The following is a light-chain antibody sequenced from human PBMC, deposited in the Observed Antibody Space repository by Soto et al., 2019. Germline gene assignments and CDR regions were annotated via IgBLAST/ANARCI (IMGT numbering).Light chain of an antibody. CDR1: QSVSSY. J-gene: IGKJ4*01. Sequence: GTLSLSPGQRATLSCRASQSVSSYLAWYQQKPGQAPRLLIYDASNRAAGIPARFSGSGSGTDFTLTISSLEPEDFAVYSCQQRSNWPLTFGGGTKVDIK. CDR2: DAS. CDR3: QQRSNWPLT. V-gene: IGKV3-11*01.